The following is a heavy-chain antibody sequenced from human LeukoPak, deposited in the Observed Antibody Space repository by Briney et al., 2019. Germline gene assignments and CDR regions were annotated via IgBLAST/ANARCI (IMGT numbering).Heavy chain of an antibody. Sequence: SETLSLTCTVSGGSISSSSYYWGWIRQPPGKGLEWIGSIYYSGSTYYNPSLKSRVTISVDTSKNQFSLKLSSVTAADTAVYYCARDRAGTGNAFDIWGQGTMATVSS. D-gene: IGHD1-1*01. J-gene: IGHJ3*02. CDR1: GGSISSSSYY. CDR2: IYYSGST. V-gene: IGHV4-39*07. CDR3: ARDRAGTGNAFDI.